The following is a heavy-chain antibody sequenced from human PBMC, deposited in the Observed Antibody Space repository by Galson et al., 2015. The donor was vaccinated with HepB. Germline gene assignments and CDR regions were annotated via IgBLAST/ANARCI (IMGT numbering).Heavy chain of an antibody. CDR3: ARAYGDRHPFDY. CDR2: IIPIFGTA. J-gene: IGHJ4*02. CDR1: GGTFSSYA. D-gene: IGHD4-17*01. V-gene: IGHV1-69*13. Sequence: SVKVSCKASGGTFSSYAISWVRQAPGQGLEWMGGIIPIFGTANYAQKFQGRVTITADESTSTAYMELSSLRSEDTAVYYCARAYGDRHPFDYWGQGTLVTVSS.